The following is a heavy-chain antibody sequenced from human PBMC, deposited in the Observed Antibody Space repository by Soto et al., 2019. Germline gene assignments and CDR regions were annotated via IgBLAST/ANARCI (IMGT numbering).Heavy chain of an antibody. CDR3: ARRESYDILTGYYHFDH. V-gene: IGHV4-39*01. J-gene: IGHJ4*02. Sequence: SETLSLTCTVAGGSISSSSHYWGWIRQPPGKGLEWIGSIFYSGSTSYNPSLKSRVTISVDTSKNQFSLKLSSVTAADTAVYYCARRESYDILTGYYHFDHWGQGTLVTVSS. D-gene: IGHD3-9*01. CDR2: IFYSGST. CDR1: GGSISSSSHY.